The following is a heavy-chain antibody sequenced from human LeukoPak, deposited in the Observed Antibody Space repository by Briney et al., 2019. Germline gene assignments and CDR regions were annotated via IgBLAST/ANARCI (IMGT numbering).Heavy chain of an antibody. CDR2: IYSGESA. J-gene: IGHJ4*02. V-gene: IGHV3-66*01. CDR1: GFSLCSNY. D-gene: IGHD2-2*01. CDR3: ARDGGSWYCSSSNCYYGFDY. Sequence: PGGSLSLSCAASGFSLCSNYMIWARQARGKGLEWVATIYSGESAYYADSVKGRGTISRDNVNNALVLQMHSLTAADTAVYYFARDGGSWYCSSSNCYYGFDYWGKGTLVTVSS.